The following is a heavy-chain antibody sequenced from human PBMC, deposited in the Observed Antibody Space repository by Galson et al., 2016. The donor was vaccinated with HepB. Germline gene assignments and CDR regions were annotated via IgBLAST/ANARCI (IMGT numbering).Heavy chain of an antibody. CDR3: ARGRYCSSTSCSYNWFDP. CDR2: ITPMPDIA. J-gene: IGHJ5*02. V-gene: IGHV1-69*02. CDR1: GGTFRSYT. Sequence: SVKVSCKASGGTFRSYTISWVRQAPGQGLEWMGRITPMPDIANYAQKFQGRVTITADKSTSTTYMELSSLRFEDTAVYYCARGRYCSSTSCSYNWFDPWGQGTLVTVSS. D-gene: IGHD2-2*01.